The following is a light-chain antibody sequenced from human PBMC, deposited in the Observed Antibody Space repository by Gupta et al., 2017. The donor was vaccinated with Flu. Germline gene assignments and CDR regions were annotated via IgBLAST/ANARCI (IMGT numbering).Light chain of an antibody. J-gene: IGKJ1*01. Sequence: DVVMTQSPLSLPVTLGQPASISCRSSQSLVHSNGNTYLTWFQQRPGQSPRRLIYRVSNRDSGVPERFSGSGSGTDFTLKIRRVEAEDVGVYYCLQGTHWPAFGQGTKVEIK. CDR1: QSLVHSNGNTY. CDR2: RVS. V-gene: IGKV2-30*02. CDR3: LQGTHWPA.